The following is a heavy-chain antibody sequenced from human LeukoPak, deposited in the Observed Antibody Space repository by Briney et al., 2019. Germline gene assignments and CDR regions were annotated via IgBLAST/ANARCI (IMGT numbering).Heavy chain of an antibody. V-gene: IGHV4-4*02. CDR1: GGSISSSYW. J-gene: IGHJ4*02. CDR2: IYHSGTT. D-gene: IGHD2-2*01. Sequence: PSGTLSLTCGVSGGSISSSYWWTWVRPPPGKGVGWIGEIYHSGTTNYNPSLNSRVTISVDKSKNQFSLKLSSVTAADTAVYYCATVRGGCSSSSCYFENWGQGILVTVSS. CDR3: ATVRGGCSSSSCYFEN.